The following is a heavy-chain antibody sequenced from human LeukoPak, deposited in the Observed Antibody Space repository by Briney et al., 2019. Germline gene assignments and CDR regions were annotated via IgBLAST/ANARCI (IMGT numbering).Heavy chain of an antibody. J-gene: IGHJ4*02. D-gene: IGHD1-26*01. CDR1: GFTFASYS. V-gene: IGHV3-21*05. CDR2: ISRSSSDK. CDR3: ARLSEGRVGSY. Sequence: GGSLRLSCAASGFTFASYSMNWVRQTPGKGLEWVSYISRSSSDKYYADSVKGRFTISRDNAKNSLYLQMNSLRADDTPVYYCARLSEGRVGSYLGQGGMLTVSS.